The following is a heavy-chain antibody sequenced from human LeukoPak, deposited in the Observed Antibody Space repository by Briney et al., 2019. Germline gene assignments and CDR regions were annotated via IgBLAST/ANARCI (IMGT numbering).Heavy chain of an antibody. CDR2: IYSGGST. J-gene: IGHJ4*02. CDR1: GFTVSSNY. CDR3: ARCTVTTLFDY. Sequence: GGSLRLSCAASGFTVSSNYTSWVRQAPGKGLEWVSVIYSGGSTYYADSVKGRFTISRDNSKNTLYLQMNSLRAEDTAVYYCARCTVTTLFDYWGQGTLVTVSS. D-gene: IGHD4-17*01. V-gene: IGHV3-53*01.